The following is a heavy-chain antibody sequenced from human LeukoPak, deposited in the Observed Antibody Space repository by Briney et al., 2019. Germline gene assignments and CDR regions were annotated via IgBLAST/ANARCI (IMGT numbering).Heavy chain of an antibody. V-gene: IGHV1-2*06. Sequence: ASVKVSCKASGYTFTGYYMHWVRQAPGQGLEWMGRITPNSGGTNYAQKFQGRVPMTRDTSISTAYMELSRLRSDDTAVYYCARDPDDSSSSLYFQHWGQGTLVTVSS. J-gene: IGHJ1*01. CDR2: ITPNSGGT. D-gene: IGHD6-6*01. CDR1: GYTFTGYY. CDR3: ARDPDDSSSSLYFQH.